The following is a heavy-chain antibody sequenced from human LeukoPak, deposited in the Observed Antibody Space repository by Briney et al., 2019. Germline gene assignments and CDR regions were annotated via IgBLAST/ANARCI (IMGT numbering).Heavy chain of an antibody. J-gene: IGHJ4*02. CDR1: GGTFSSYT. CDR2: IIPILGIA. D-gene: IGHD2-2*01. CDR3: AYSCSPPCYFDY. V-gene: IGHV1-69*02. Sequence: SVKVSCKASGGTFSSYTISWVRQAPGQGLEWMGRIIPILGIANYAQKFQGRVTITADKSTCTAYMELSSLRSEDTAVYYCAYSCSPPCYFDYWGQGTLVTVSS.